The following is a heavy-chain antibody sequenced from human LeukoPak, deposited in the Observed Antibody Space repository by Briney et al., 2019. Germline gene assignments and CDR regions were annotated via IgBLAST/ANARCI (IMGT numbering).Heavy chain of an antibody. V-gene: IGHV3-48*03. Sequence: GGSLRLSCAASGFTFGIYDMNWVRQAPGKGLEWVSYISSSGSTIYYSDSVKGRFTISRDNAKNSLDLQMNILRVEDTAVYYCARETDSTFFDYWGQGTLVTVSS. CDR3: ARETDSTFFDY. CDR1: GFTFGIYD. D-gene: IGHD2-2*01. J-gene: IGHJ4*02. CDR2: ISSSGSTI.